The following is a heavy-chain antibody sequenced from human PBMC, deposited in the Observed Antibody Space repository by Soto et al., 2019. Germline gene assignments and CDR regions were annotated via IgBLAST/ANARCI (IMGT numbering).Heavy chain of an antibody. J-gene: IGHJ6*03. CDR3: ARERRYSTVSLYYYYMDV. CDR1: GYTFTGYY. CDR2: INPNSGGT. V-gene: IGHV1-2*04. Sequence: ASVKVSCKASGYTFTGYYMHWVRQAPGQGLEWMGWINPNSGGTNYAQKFQGWVTMTRDTSISTAYMELSRLRSDDTAVYYCARERRYSTVSLYYYYMDVWGKGTTVTVSS. D-gene: IGHD6-13*01.